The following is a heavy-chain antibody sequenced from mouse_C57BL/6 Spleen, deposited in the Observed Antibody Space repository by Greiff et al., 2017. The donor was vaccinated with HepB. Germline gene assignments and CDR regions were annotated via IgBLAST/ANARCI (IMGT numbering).Heavy chain of an antibody. CDR3: VRQNSNYDYYAMDY. J-gene: IGHJ4*01. V-gene: IGHV10-1*01. CDR1: GFSFNTYA. D-gene: IGHD2-5*01. CDR2: IRSKSNNYAT. Sequence: DVQLVESGGGLVQPKGSLKLSCAASGFSFNTYAMNWVRQAPGKGLEWVARIRSKSNNYATYYADSVKDRFTISRDDSESMLYLQMNNLKTEDTAMYYCVRQNSNYDYYAMDYWGQGTSVTVSS.